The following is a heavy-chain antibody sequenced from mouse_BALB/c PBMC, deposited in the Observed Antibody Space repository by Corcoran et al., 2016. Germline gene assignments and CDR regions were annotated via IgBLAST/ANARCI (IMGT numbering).Heavy chain of an antibody. Sequence: QIQLVQSGPELKKPGETVKISCKASGYTFTNYGVNWVKQAPGKGLKWMGWINTYTGEPTYADDFKGRFAFSLETSASTAYLQINNLKNEDMATYFCASGNYFDYWGQGTTLTVSS. CDR2: INTYTGEP. CDR1: GYTFTNYG. J-gene: IGHJ2*01. V-gene: IGHV9-1*02. D-gene: IGHD1-1*02. CDR3: ASGNYFDY.